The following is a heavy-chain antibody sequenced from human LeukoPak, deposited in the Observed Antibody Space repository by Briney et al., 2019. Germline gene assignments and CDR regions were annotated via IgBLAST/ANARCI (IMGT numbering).Heavy chain of an antibody. J-gene: IGHJ4*02. CDR2: ISSSSSTI. V-gene: IGHV3-48*01. Sequence: GGSLRPSCAASGFSFSSYSMNWVRQAPGKGLEWISYISSSSSTIYYADSVKGRFTISRDNAKNSLCLQMNSLRAEDTAVYYCAGDADWAFDYWGQGTLVTVSS. CDR3: AGDADWAFDY. CDR1: GFSFSSYS. D-gene: IGHD3-9*01.